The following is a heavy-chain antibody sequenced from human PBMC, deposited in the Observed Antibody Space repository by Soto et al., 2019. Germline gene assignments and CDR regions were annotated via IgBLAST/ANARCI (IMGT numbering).Heavy chain of an antibody. D-gene: IGHD2-8*02. J-gene: IGHJ4*02. Sequence: QVQLQQWGAGLLKPSEPLSLTCAVNTESFSNYYWSWIRQPAGKGLEWVGEINDSGNTNYSPSLKGRVTIAVDTSKNQFSLKLASVTAADTAIYYCVGGRGRLVGFDYWGQGTLVTVSS. V-gene: IGHV4-34*01. CDR2: INDSGNT. CDR3: VGGRGRLVGFDY. CDR1: TESFSNYY.